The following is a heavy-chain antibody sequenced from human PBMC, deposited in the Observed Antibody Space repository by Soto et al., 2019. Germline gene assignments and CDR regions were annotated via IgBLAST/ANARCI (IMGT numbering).Heavy chain of an antibody. CDR1: GFSVSTSH. CDR3: ASTLYGDSKEVDY. V-gene: IGHV3-66*01. CDR2: IYSGGAT. Sequence: AGSLRLSCAAAGFSVSTSHISWVRQAPGKGLEWVSVIYSGGATHYAVSVKGRLIISRDKSKNTVDLQMNSLRAEDTAVYYCASTLYGDSKEVDYWGQGTLVTVSS. J-gene: IGHJ4*02. D-gene: IGHD4-17*01.